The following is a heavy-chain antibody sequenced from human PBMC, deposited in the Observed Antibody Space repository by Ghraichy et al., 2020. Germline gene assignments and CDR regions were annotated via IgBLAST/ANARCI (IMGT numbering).Heavy chain of an antibody. J-gene: IGHJ4*02. V-gene: IGHV3-48*02. D-gene: IGHD3-9*01. Sequence: GGSLRLSCAASGFTFSSYVMNWVRQAPGKGLEWVSYIDHSSDRIYYADFVKGRFTISRDNAKNSLYLQMNSLRDEDTAVYYCARDHDWALDFWGQGVLVTVSS. CDR1: GFTFSSYV. CDR2: IDHSSDRI. CDR3: ARDHDWALDF.